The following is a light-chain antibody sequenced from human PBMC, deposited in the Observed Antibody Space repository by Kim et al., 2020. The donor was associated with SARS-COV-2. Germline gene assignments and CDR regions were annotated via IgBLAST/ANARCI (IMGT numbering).Light chain of an antibody. CDR1: QTINNK. J-gene: IGKJ1*01. CDR3: QQSNDWPPLT. CDR2: DAT. Sequence: SPGDRPTLSCRASQTINNKLVLYQQKPGQAPRLLSYDATTRATGVPARFIGSGSETDFTLTISSLQSEDFAVYYCQQSNDWPPLTFGQGTKVDIK. V-gene: IGKV3-15*01.